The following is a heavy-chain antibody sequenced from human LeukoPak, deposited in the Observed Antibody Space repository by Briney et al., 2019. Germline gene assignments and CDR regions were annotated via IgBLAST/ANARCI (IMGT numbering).Heavy chain of an antibody. CDR1: GGTFSSYA. J-gene: IGHJ5*02. D-gene: IGHD3-10*01. CDR3: ARVGIWFGELLSRANWFDP. V-gene: IGHV1-18*01. CDR2: ISAYNGNT. Sequence: GASVKVSCKASGGTFSSYAIRWVRQAPGQGLEWMGWISAYNGNTNYAQKLQGRVTMTTDTSTSTAYMELRSLRSDDTAVYYCARVGIWFGELLSRANWFDPWGQGTLVTVSS.